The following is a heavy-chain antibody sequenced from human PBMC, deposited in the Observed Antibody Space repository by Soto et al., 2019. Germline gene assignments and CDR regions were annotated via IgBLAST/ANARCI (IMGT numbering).Heavy chain of an antibody. V-gene: IGHV4-34*01. D-gene: IGHD4-17*01. CDR3: ARGVRGDYDRGTFDY. CDR2: INHSGST. CDR1: GGSFSGYY. J-gene: IGHJ4*02. Sequence: QVQLQQWGAGLLKPSETLSLTCAVYGGSFSGYYWSWIRQPPGKGLEWIGEINHSGSTNYNPSLKSRVTISVDTSKNQFSLKLSSVTAADTAVYYCARGVRGDYDRGTFDYWGQGTLVTVSS.